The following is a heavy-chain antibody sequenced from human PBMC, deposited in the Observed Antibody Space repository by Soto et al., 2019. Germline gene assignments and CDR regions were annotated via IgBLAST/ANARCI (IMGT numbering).Heavy chain of an antibody. CDR3: VRAAKRYFDY. CDR2: IIPVLGPA. V-gene: IGHV1-69*10. D-gene: IGHD6-25*01. CDR1: GVTFNTFA. Sequence: SVKVSCKASGVTFNTFAVSWVRQAPGQGLEWMGGIIPVLGPAFYAQKFQGRVTITADNSTSTAYLELTSLRSEDTAVYYCVRAAKRYFDYWGQGTLVTVSS. J-gene: IGHJ4*02.